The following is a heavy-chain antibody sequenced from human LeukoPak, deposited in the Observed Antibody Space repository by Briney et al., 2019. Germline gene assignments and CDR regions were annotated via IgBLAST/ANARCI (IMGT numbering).Heavy chain of an antibody. Sequence: GSLRLSCAASGFTFSSYSMNWVRQAPGKGLEWIGNIYYSGTTYYNPSLKSRVTISVDTSKNQFSLKLSSVTAADTAVYYCILMNGGSYSPVHYWGLGTLVTVSS. V-gene: IGHV4-59*04. J-gene: IGHJ4*02. CDR2: IYYSGTT. CDR3: ILMNGGSYSPVHY. D-gene: IGHD3-10*01. CDR1: GFTFSSYSMN.